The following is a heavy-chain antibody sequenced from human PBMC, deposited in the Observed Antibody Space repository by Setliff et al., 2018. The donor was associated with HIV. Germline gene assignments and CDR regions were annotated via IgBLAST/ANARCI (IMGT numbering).Heavy chain of an antibody. CDR3: ARAASVYDSPKGAFDI. CDR1: GYSISSGYY. D-gene: IGHD3-22*01. CDR2: IDHSGST. Sequence: PSETLSLTCTVSGYSISSGYYWGWIRQPPGKGLEWIGSIDHSGSTYYNPSLKSRVTISVDTSKNQFSLKLSSVTAADTAVYYCARAASVYDSPKGAFDIWGQGTMVTVSS. V-gene: IGHV4-38-2*02. J-gene: IGHJ3*02.